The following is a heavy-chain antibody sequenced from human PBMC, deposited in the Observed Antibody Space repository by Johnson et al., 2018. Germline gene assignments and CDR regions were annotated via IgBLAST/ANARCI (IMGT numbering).Heavy chain of an antibody. CDR3: AKDWCGGSCYSFDTFDI. D-gene: IGHD2-15*01. CDR1: GFTFSSYA. J-gene: IGHJ3*02. Sequence: QVQLVQSGGGVVQPGRSLRLSCAASGFTFSSYAMHWVRQAPGKGLEWVAVISYDGSNKYYADSVKGRFTISRDNSKNTLYLQMNSLRAADTAVYYCAKDWCGGSCYSFDTFDIWGQGTMVTVSS. V-gene: IGHV3-30-3*01. CDR2: ISYDGSNK.